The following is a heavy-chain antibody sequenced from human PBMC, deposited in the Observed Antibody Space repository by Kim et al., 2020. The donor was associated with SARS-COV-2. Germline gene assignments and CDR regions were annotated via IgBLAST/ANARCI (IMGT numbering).Heavy chain of an antibody. J-gene: IGHJ3*02. CDR3: ARHIVPSGPKSLLWFGEDRGAFDI. Sequence: SETLSLTCTVSGGSISSSSYYWGWIRQPPGKGLEWIGSIYYSGSTYYNPSLKSRVTISVDTSKNQFSLKLSSVTAADTAVYYCARHIVPSGPKSLLWFGEDRGAFDIWGQGTMVTVSS. CDR1: GGSISSSSYY. V-gene: IGHV4-39*01. CDR2: IYYSGST. D-gene: IGHD3-10*01.